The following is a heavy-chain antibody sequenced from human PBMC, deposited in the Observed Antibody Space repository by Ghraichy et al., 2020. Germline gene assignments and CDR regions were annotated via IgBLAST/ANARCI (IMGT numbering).Heavy chain of an antibody. CDR1: GGSFSGYY. D-gene: IGHD4-23*01. V-gene: IGHV4-34*01. CDR3: ARGSLSSIYGGTTYYYYYMDV. Sequence: SQTRSLTCAVYGGSFSGYYWSWIRQPPGKGLEWIGEINHSGSTNYNPSLKSRVTISVDTSKNQFSLKLSSVTAADTAVYYCARGSLSSIYGGTTYYYYYMDVWGKGTTVTVYS. J-gene: IGHJ6*03. CDR2: INHSGST.